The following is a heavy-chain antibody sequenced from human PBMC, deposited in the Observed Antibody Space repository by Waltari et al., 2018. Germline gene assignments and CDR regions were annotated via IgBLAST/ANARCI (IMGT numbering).Heavy chain of an antibody. CDR3: ARQPLHSYGIRHFDY. Sequence: EVQLVQSGAEVKKPGESLKISCEGSGYSFTRYWIGWGRQMPGKGLGWMVVIFPGDSNTKYRPSFPGQVTISADNSLTTAYLQWSSLNASDTAIYFCARQPLHSYGIRHFDYWGQGTPVTVS. J-gene: IGHJ4*02. CDR2: IFPGDSNT. D-gene: IGHD5-18*01. CDR1: GYSFTRYW. V-gene: IGHV5-51*01.